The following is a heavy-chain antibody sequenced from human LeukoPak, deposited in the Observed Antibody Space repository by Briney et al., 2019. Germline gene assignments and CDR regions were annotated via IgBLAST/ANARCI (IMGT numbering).Heavy chain of an antibody. J-gene: IGHJ4*02. D-gene: IGHD6-13*01. V-gene: IGHV3-23*01. CDR2: INGSGATA. CDR1: GFTFRNYP. Sequence: GGSLRLSCEGYGFTFRNYPMSWVREARGKGPQWVAGINGSGATAYYASSLKGRVPISRDHGRNMLFLENYNLRAEDTAFYYCVKGSLQGPISAAGVFDLWGQGTLVSVSS. CDR3: VKGSLQGPISAAGVFDL.